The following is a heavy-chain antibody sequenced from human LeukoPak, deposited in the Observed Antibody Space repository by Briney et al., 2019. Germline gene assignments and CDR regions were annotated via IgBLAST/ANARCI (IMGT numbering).Heavy chain of an antibody. J-gene: IGHJ4*02. CDR3: ARKLSGYSSTWYPDY. CDR2: INPKNGKT. CDR1: GYIFTSYD. V-gene: IGHV1-8*01. Sequence: ASVKVSCKTSGYIFTSYDINWVRQATGQGLEWVGYINPKNGKTGYAQKFQGRVTMTTDTSATTAFMELNSLRYDDTAVYYCARKLSGYSSTWYPDYWGQGTLLTVSS. D-gene: IGHD6-13*01.